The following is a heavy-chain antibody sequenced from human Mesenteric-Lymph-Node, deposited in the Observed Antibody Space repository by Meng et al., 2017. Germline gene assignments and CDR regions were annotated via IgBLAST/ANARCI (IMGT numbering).Heavy chain of an antibody. D-gene: IGHD6-13*01. CDR3: ARDFGIAAAGRSFDY. J-gene: IGHJ4*02. V-gene: IGHV3-74*01. Sequence: GESLKISCAASGFTFSSYWMSWVRQAPGKGLVWVSRINSDGSSTSYADSVKGRFTISRDDAKNSLYLQMNSLRAEDTAVYYCARDFGIAAAGRSFDYWGQGTLVTVSS. CDR1: GFTFSSYW. CDR2: INSDGSST.